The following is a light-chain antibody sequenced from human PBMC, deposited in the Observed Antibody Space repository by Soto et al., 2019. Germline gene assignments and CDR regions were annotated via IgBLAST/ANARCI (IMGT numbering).Light chain of an antibody. J-gene: IGKJ1*01. CDR2: GAS. CDR1: QSVVSSY. Sequence: EILLTQSPGTLSLSPGEIATLSFSASQSVVSSYVAWYQQKPGQAPRLLIYGASTRATGIPARFSGSGSGTDFTLTISSLQPEDFATYYCQQSYSTSWTFGQGTKVDIK. V-gene: IGKV3-20*01. CDR3: QQSYSTSWT.